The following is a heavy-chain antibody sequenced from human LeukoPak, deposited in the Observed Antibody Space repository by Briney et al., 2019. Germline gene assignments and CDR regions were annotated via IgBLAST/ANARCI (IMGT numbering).Heavy chain of an antibody. CDR2: ISYSGST. J-gene: IGHJ4*02. CDR3: ARAPVTGSGIY. CDR1: GASISSYF. D-gene: IGHD6-19*01. V-gene: IGHV4-59*01. Sequence: PSGTLSLTCAVSGASISSYFWSWIRQPPGKGLEWIGYISYSGSTNYNPSLKSRVTISVETSKNQFSLNLSSVTEADTAVYYCARAPVTGSGIYWGQGTLVTVSS.